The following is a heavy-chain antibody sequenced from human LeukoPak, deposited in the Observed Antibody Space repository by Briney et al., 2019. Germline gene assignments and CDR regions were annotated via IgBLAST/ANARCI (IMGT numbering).Heavy chain of an antibody. J-gene: IGHJ4*02. D-gene: IGHD3-16*02. CDR2: INPNSGGT. Sequence: ASVKVSCKASGYTFTGYYMHWVRQAPGQGLEWMGWINPNSGGTNYAQKFQGRVTMTRDTSISTAYMELSRLRSEDTAVYYCATVHHDYVWGSYPFDYWGQGTLVTVSS. V-gene: IGHV1-2*02. CDR3: ATVHHDYVWGSYPFDY. CDR1: GYTFTGYY.